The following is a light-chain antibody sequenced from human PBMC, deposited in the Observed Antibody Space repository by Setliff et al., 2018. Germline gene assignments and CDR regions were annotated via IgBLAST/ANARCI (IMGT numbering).Light chain of an antibody. CDR2: RNN. CDR3: AAWDDSLNGRV. CDR1: SSNIGSNT. Sequence: QSALTQPPSASGTPGQRVTISCSGSSSNIGSNTVNWYQQLPGTAPKLLIYRNNQRPSGVPDRFSGSKSGTSASLAISGLQSEDEADYYCAAWDDSLNGRVFGGGTKVTVL. J-gene: IGLJ2*01. V-gene: IGLV1-44*01.